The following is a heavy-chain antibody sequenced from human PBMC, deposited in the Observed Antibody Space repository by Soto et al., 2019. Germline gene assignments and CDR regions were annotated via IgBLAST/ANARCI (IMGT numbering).Heavy chain of an antibody. CDR3: ARDGGYSGYDYCFDY. CDR2: TIPNFDTA. D-gene: IGHD5-12*01. CDR1: GGTLSTYG. V-gene: IGHV1-69*01. J-gene: IGHJ4*02. Sequence: QVQLVQSGAEVKKPGSSVKVSCKASGGTLSTYGINWVRQAPGQGLEWMGGTIPNFDTAHYSQKFQDRMKITADESTSTVYMELSSLRSEDTAVYYCARDGGYSGYDYCFDYWGRGDLVTVSS.